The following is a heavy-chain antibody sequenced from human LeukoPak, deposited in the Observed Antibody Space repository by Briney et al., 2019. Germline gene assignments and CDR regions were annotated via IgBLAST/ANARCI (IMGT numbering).Heavy chain of an antibody. V-gene: IGHV1-69*06. J-gene: IGHJ4*02. D-gene: IGHD1-26*01. Sequence: SVKVSCKASGYTFTSYYMHWVRQAPGQGLEWMGGIIPIFGTANYAQKFQGRVTITADKSTSTAYMELSSLRSEDTAVYYCARPVSGSYYRSLDYWGQGTLVTVSS. CDR2: IIPIFGTA. CDR1: GYTFTSYY. CDR3: ARPVSGSYYRSLDY.